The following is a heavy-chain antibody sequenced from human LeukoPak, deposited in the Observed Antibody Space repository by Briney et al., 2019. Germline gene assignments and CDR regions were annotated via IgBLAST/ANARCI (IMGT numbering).Heavy chain of an antibody. J-gene: IGHJ4*02. CDR3: ARSLVSYDPPDY. D-gene: IGHD3-22*01. CDR2: MNPNSGNT. V-gene: IGHV1-8*01. CDR1: GYTFTSYD. Sequence: ASVKVSCKASGYTFTSYDINWVRQATGQGLEWMGWMNPNSGNTGYAQKFQGRVTMTRNTSISTAYMELSSLRSEDTAVYYCARSLVSYDPPDYWGQGTLVTVSS.